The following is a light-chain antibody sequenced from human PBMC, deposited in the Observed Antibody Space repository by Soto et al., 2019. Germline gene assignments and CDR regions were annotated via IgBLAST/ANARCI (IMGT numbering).Light chain of an antibody. J-gene: IGLJ1*01. CDR1: SSDVGGYNY. CDR2: DVS. Sequence: ALTQPASVSGAPVQSITISCTGTSSDVGGYNYVSWYQQHPGKAPKLMIYDVSNRPSGVSNRFSGSKSGNTASLTISGLQAEEEADYYCSSYTSSSTLGGVFGTGTKVTVL. CDR3: SSYTSSSTLGGV. V-gene: IGLV2-14*01.